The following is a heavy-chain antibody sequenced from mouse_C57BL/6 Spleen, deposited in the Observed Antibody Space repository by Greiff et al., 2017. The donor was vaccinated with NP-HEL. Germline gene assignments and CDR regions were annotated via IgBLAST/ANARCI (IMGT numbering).Heavy chain of an antibody. J-gene: IGHJ2*01. D-gene: IGHD2-3*01. CDR3: AREMGYSYFDY. CDR2: ISDGGSYT. V-gene: IGHV5-4*01. Sequence: EVQVVESGGGLVKPGGSLKLSCAASGFTFSSYAMSWVRQTPEKRLEWVATISDGGSYTYYPDNVKGRFTISRDNAKNNLYLQMSHLKSEDTAMYYCAREMGYSYFDYWGQGTTLTVSS. CDR1: GFTFSSYA.